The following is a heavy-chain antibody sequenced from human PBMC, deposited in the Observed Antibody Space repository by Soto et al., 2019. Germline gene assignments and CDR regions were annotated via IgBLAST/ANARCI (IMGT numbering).Heavy chain of an antibody. Sequence: QVQLVESGGGVVQPGRSLRLSCAASGFTFSSYGMHWVRQAPGKGLEWVAVIWYDGSNKYYADSVKGRFTISRDNSKNTLYLHMNSLRAEDTAVYYCARDPGIAAARTWLFQHWGQGTLVTVSS. CDR2: IWYDGSNK. CDR1: GFTFSSYG. CDR3: ARDPGIAAARTWLFQH. J-gene: IGHJ1*01. V-gene: IGHV3-33*01. D-gene: IGHD6-13*01.